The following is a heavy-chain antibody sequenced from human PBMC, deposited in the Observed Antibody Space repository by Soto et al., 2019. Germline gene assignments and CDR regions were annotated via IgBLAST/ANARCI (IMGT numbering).Heavy chain of an antibody. V-gene: IGHV4-59*12. CDR1: GGSISNYY. D-gene: IGHD3-16*02. CDR3: AGRRMAYDYIWGSYRRTGSFDY. CDR2: IYYTGST. J-gene: IGHJ4*02. Sequence: SETLSLTCAVSGGSISNYYWSWIRQPPGKGLEWIGYIYYTGSTNYNPSLKSRVTISVDTSKNQFSLKLSSVTAADTAVYYCAGRRMAYDYIWGSYRRTGSFDYWGQGTLVTVSS.